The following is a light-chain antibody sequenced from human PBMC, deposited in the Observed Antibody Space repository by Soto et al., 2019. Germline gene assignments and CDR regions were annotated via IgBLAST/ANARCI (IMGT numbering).Light chain of an antibody. V-gene: IGLV1-40*01. Sequence: QSVLTQPPSVSGAPGQRVXXXXXXXXXXTXAGYDVHWYQQLPGTAPKLLIYGNSNRPSGVPDRFSGSKSGTSASLAFTGLQAEDEADYYCQSYXSSLSGVFGGGTKLTVL. CDR1: XXXTXAGYD. CDR2: GNS. J-gene: IGLJ3*02. CDR3: QSYXSSLSGV.